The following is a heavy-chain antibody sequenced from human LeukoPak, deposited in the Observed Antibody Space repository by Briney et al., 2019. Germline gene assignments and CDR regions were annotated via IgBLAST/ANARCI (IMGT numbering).Heavy chain of an antibody. Sequence: ASVKVSCKASGYTFTSYDINWLRQATGQGLEWMGWMNPNSGNTGYAQKFQGRVTITRNTSISTAYMELSSLRSEDTAVYYCARDTYIAVAEDWGQGTLVTVSS. CDR1: GYTFTSYD. J-gene: IGHJ4*02. V-gene: IGHV1-8*03. CDR3: ARDTYIAVAED. CDR2: MNPNSGNT. D-gene: IGHD6-19*01.